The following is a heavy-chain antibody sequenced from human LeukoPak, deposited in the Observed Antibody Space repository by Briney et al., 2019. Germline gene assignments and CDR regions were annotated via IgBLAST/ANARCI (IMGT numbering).Heavy chain of an antibody. CDR3: ASEGGGGYSYGLNWFDP. Sequence: ASVKVSCKASGGTFSSYAISWVRQAPGQGLEWMGGIIPIFGTANYAQKFQGRVTITTDESTSTAYMELSSLRSEDTAVYYCASEGGGGYSYGLNWFDPWGQGTLVTVSS. CDR2: IIPIFGTA. D-gene: IGHD5-18*01. V-gene: IGHV1-69*05. J-gene: IGHJ5*02. CDR1: GGTFSSYA.